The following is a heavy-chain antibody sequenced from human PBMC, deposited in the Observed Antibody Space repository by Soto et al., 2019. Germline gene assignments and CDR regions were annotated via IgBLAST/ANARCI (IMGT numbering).Heavy chain of an antibody. CDR2: ITTYNGNT. CDR1: RYIFTNYG. CDR3: AIALTGYGMDV. V-gene: IGHV1-18*01. Sequence: QVQLVQSGVEVREPGASVKVSCKAVRYIFTNYGASWVRQAPGQGLEWMGWITTYNGNTEYAQKFQGRVTMTTDASTSTAYMELGSLRSDDTAIYYCAIALTGYGMDVWGQGTTVTVSS. J-gene: IGHJ6*02.